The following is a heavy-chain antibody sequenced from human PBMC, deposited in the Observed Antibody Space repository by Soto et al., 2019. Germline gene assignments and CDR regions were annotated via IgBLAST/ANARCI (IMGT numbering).Heavy chain of an antibody. Sequence: QITLKESGPTLVIRTKTLTLTCTFSGFSLSTSGVGVGWIRQPPGKALEWLALIYWDDDKRYSPSLKSRLTITKDTSKNQVVLTMTNMDPVDTATYYCAHRSMRQQLVLFDYWGQGTLVTVSS. D-gene: IGHD6-13*01. CDR3: AHRSMRQQLVLFDY. V-gene: IGHV2-5*02. CDR2: IYWDDDK. CDR1: GFSLSTSGVG. J-gene: IGHJ4*02.